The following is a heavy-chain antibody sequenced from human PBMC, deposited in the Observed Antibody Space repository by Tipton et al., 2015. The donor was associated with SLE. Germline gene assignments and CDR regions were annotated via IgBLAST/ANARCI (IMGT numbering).Heavy chain of an antibody. CDR1: GFTFSSYS. D-gene: IGHD5-18*01. CDR3: ARASYSYGYEY. Sequence: AVSGFTFSSYSMNWVRQAPGKGLEWVSYISSSSTTIYYADSVKGRFTISRDNAKSSLYLQMRSLRAEDTAVYYCARASYSYGYEYWVQGSLVTVSS. J-gene: IGHJ4*02. V-gene: IGHV3-48*01. CDR2: ISSSSTTI.